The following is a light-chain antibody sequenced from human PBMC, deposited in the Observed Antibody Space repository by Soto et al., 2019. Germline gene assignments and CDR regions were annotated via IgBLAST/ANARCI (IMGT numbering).Light chain of an antibody. J-gene: IGKJ4*01. V-gene: IGKV3D-20*02. CDR1: QSLSSSS. CDR2: DAS. Sequence: EIVLTQSPGTLSLSPGERATLSYRPGQSLSSSSLVWYQQKPGQAPRLLIYDASNRATGIPARFSGSGSGTDFTLTISSLEPEDSAVYSCQQRSSWPLTFGGGTKVDI. CDR3: QQRSSWPLT.